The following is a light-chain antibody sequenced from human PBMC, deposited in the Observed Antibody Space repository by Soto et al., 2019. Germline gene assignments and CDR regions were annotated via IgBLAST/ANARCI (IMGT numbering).Light chain of an antibody. Sequence: QSALTQPASVSGSPGQSITISCTGTSSDVGGYNYVSWYQQHPGKAPKLMIYAVSNRPSGVSNRFSGSKSGNTASLTISGLQAEDEADYYCSSYTRSSTPLFGGGTKLTV. J-gene: IGLJ2*01. V-gene: IGLV2-14*01. CDR2: AVS. CDR1: SSDVGGYNY. CDR3: SSYTRSSTPL.